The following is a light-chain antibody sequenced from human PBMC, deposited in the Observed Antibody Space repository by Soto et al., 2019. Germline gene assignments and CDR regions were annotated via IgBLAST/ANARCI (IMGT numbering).Light chain of an antibody. V-gene: IGKV3-20*01. Sequence: EIVLTQSPGTLSLSPGERATLSCRASQSVSSSYLAWYQQKPGQAPRLLIYGASSRATGIPDRFSGSGSGTDFTLTISRLEPEDFAVYYCQLHGTVGPGTKVDIK. CDR2: GAS. CDR3: QLHGT. J-gene: IGKJ3*01. CDR1: QSVSSSY.